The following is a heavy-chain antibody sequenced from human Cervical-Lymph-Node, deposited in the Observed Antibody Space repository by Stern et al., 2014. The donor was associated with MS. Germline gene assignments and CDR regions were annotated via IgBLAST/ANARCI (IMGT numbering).Heavy chain of an antibody. CDR2: VVPCFGSP. CDR3: ALSSETSDRWYSLGYDL. V-gene: IGHV1-69*01. CDR1: GGTFSKFP. D-gene: IGHD6-13*01. J-gene: IGHJ5*02. Sequence: MQLVESGAEVTKPGSSVKVSSKASGGTFSKFPSSWVRQDPGQGLEWMGGVVPCFGSPTYAQEFRGSVTITADVSTSTVYMELSSLRSDDTAVYYCALSSETSDRWYSLGYDLWGQGTLVTVSS.